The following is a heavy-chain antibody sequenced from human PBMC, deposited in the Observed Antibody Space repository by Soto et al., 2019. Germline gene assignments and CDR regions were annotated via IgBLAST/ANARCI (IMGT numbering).Heavy chain of an antibody. CDR2: INPSGGST. Sequence: GASVKVSCKASGYTFTSYYMHWVRQAPGQGLEWMGIINPSGGSTSYAQKFQGRVTMTRDTSTSTVYMELSSLRSEDTAVYYCARYSGSGYSYAPNFDVCRPATLVTVSS. CDR1: GYTFTSYY. CDR3: ARYSGSGYSYAPNFDV. J-gene: IGHJ4*02. V-gene: IGHV1-46*01. D-gene: IGHD5-18*01.